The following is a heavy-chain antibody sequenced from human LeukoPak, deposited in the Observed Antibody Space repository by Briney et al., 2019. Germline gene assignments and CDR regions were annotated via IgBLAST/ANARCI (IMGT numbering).Heavy chain of an antibody. D-gene: IGHD2-15*01. J-gene: IGHJ6*02. CDR2: IGAYNSHT. CDR3: ARALSYRGGSEGYDQYGVDV. V-gene: IGHV1-18*01. Sequence: ASVTVSCMASVYAFFNYGVTWVRQAPGQGLEGVGWIGAYNSHTNYARKFQGRVTMTTATSTSTAHMELRSLRSDDTAVYYCARALSYRGGSEGYDQYGVDVWGQGTTVIVSS. CDR1: VYAFFNYG.